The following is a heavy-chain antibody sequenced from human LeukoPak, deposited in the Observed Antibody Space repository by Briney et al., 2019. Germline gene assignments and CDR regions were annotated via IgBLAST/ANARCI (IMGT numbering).Heavy chain of an antibody. Sequence: PSETLSLTCTVSGGSISSGSYYWSWIRQPPEKGLEWIGTIYYSGNTYYNPSLKSRVTISVDTSKNQFSLKLNSVTAADTAVHYCAGMSSYDILTGYYRPYYFDYWGQGTLVTVSS. J-gene: IGHJ4*02. CDR2: IYYSGNT. CDR1: GGSISSGSYY. CDR3: AGMSSYDILTGYYRPYYFDY. V-gene: IGHV4-39*01. D-gene: IGHD3-9*01.